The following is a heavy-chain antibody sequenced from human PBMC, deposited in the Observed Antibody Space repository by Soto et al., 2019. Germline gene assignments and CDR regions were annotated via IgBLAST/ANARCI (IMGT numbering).Heavy chain of an antibody. J-gene: IGHJ4*02. CDR2: ITWNSGHI. Sequence: GGSLRLSCVASGFNFDDSAMNWVRQVPGKGLEWVSGITWNSGHILYADSVKGRFTISRYNAKKSLYLELNSLRPEDTALYYCAKGRSSMIVVVMDYWGQGTPVTVSS. CDR3: AKGRSSMIVVVMDY. D-gene: IGHD3-22*01. V-gene: IGHV3-9*01. CDR1: GFNFDDSA.